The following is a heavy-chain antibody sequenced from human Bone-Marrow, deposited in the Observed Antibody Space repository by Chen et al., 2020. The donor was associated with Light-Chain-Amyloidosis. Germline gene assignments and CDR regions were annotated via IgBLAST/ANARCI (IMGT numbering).Heavy chain of an antibody. D-gene: IGHD6-6*01. Sequence: QVQLVESGGGVVQPGRSLRLSCAASGFTFSSYAMHWVRQAPGKGLEWVAVISYDGSNKYCADSVKGRFTISRDNSKNTLYLQMNSLRAEDTAVYYCASRDSSSSSGYYYYGMDVWGQGTTVTVSS. J-gene: IGHJ6*02. CDR1: GFTFSSYA. CDR2: ISYDGSNK. V-gene: IGHV3-30-3*01. CDR3: ASRDSSSSSGYYYYGMDV.